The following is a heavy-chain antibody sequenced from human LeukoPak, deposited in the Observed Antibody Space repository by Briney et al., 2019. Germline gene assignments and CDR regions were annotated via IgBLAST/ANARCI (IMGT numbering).Heavy chain of an antibody. CDR1: GYTFTGYY. CDR2: INPNSGGT. Sequence: ASVKVSCKASGYTFTGYYMHWVRQAPGQGLEWMGWINPNSGGTNYAQKFQGRVTMTRDTSISTVYMELSRLRSDDTAVYYCARDNGGSYPFDYWGQGTLVTVSS. V-gene: IGHV1-2*02. J-gene: IGHJ4*02. D-gene: IGHD1-26*01. CDR3: ARDNGGSYPFDY.